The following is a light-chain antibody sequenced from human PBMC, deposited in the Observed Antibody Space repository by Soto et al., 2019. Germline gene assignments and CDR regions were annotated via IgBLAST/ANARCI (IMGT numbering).Light chain of an antibody. J-gene: IGKJ1*01. Sequence: EIVMTQSPATLSVSPGERATVSCRASLSGSCNLAWYRQKPGQAPRLLIYGASIRATGIPATFSGSGSGTEFTLTIRSLQSDDFVVDYCQQYNNWPLWTFGQGTKVEIK. CDR2: GAS. CDR3: QQYNNWPLWT. CDR1: LSGSCN. V-gene: IGKV3-15*01.